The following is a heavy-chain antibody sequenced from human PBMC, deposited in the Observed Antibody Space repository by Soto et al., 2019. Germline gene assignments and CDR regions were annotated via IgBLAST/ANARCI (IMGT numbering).Heavy chain of an antibody. CDR2: INHSGST. CDR1: GWSFSGYY. D-gene: IGHD3-10*01. CDR3: VRGGPGRFGESHRYYFDY. J-gene: IGHJ4*02. Sequence: PSETLSLTCAVYGWSFSGYYWSWIRQPPGKGLEWIGEINHSGSTNYNPSLKSRVTISVDTSKNQFSLKLSSVTAADTAVYYCVRGGPGRFGESHRYYFDYWGQGTLVTVSS. V-gene: IGHV4-34*01.